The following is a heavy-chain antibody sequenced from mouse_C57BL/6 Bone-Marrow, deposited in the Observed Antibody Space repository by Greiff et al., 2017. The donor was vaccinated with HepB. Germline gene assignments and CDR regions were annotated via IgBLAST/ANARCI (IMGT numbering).Heavy chain of an antibody. V-gene: IGHV1-64*01. CDR1: GYTFTSYW. Sequence: QVQLQQPGAELVKPGASVKLSCKASGYTFTSYWMHWVKQRPGQGLEWMGMIHPNSGSTNYNEKFKSKATLTVDKSSSTAYMQLSSLTSEDAAVYYCARPPIYYYGSSYHFDYWGQGTTLTVSS. J-gene: IGHJ2*01. CDR3: ARPPIYYYGSSYHFDY. D-gene: IGHD1-1*01. CDR2: IHPNSGST.